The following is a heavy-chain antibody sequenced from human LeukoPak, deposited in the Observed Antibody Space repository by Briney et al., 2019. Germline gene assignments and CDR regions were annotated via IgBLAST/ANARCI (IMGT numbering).Heavy chain of an antibody. V-gene: IGHV4-31*03. Sequence: SQTLSLTCNVSGGSISSGGYYWSWIRQHPGKGLEWIGYIYYSGSTYYNPSLKSRVTISVDTSKNQFSLKLSSVTAADTAVYYCARGHHGSGSYYIVNWFDPWGQGTLVTVSS. CDR1: GGSISSGGYY. D-gene: IGHD3-10*01. CDR3: ARGHHGSGSYYIVNWFDP. CDR2: IYYSGST. J-gene: IGHJ5*02.